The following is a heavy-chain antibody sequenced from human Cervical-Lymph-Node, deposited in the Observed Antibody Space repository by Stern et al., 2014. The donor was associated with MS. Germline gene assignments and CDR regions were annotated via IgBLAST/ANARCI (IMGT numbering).Heavy chain of an antibody. CDR3: ARDTSSPERSDW. CDR2: ITNVGST. V-gene: IGHV3-53*01. J-gene: IGHJ4*02. CDR1: GFTVSRDY. Sequence: VQLVESGGGVIQPGGSLRLSCTASGFTVSRDYMTWVRQAPGKGLEWVSLITNVGSTFYTDSVKGRFTISRDDSTNTVYLHMTSLRAEDTAMYYCARDTSSPERSDWWGQGTLVTVSS. D-gene: IGHD1-1*01.